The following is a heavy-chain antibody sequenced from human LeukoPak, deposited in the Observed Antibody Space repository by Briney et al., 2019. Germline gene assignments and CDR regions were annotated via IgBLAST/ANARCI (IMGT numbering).Heavy chain of an antibody. Sequence: GGSLRLSCAASGFTFSNFAMSWVRQAPGKGLEWVSGISGSGGITYYADSVKGRFTISRDNSKNTLYLQMNSLRAEDTAVYYCAKALGYSSSWYIVDYWGQGTLVTVSS. J-gene: IGHJ4*02. CDR2: ISGSGGIT. V-gene: IGHV3-23*01. CDR1: GFTFSNFA. D-gene: IGHD6-13*01. CDR3: AKALGYSSSWYIVDY.